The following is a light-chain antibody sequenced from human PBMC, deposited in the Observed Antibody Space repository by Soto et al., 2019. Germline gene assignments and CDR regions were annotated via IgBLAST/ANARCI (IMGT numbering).Light chain of an antibody. CDR2: GSS. J-gene: IGKJ3*01. CDR1: QTLGNN. V-gene: IGKV3D-15*01. CDR3: QQHNAWPLT. Sequence: EIVMTQSPATLSVSPGETATLSCRASQTLGNNLARYQQKPGQAPRLLIYGSSTRATGIPARFSGSGSGTEFTLTINSLQSEDFAIYYCQQHNAWPLTFGPGTKVDLK.